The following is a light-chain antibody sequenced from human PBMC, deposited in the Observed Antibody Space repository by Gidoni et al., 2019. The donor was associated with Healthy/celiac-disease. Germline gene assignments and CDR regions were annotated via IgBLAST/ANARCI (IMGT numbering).Light chain of an antibody. Sequence: QSALTQPRSVSGSPGQSVTISCTGTSSDVGGYNYVSWYQQHPGKAPKLMIYDVSKRPSGVPDRFSGSKSGNTDSLTISGLQAEDEADYYCCSYAGSYTWVFGGGTKLTVL. CDR1: SSDVGGYNY. V-gene: IGLV2-11*01. CDR3: CSYAGSYTWV. CDR2: DVS. J-gene: IGLJ3*02.